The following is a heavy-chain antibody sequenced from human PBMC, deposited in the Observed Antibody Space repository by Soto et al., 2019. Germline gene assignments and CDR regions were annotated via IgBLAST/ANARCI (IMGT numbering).Heavy chain of an antibody. CDR3: VKDRYVDY. CDR1: GFTFSSYA. V-gene: IGHV3-64D*06. Sequence: PGGSLRLSCSVSGFTFSSYAMHWVRQAPGKGLEYVDSISSDGASTYHADSVKGRFIISRDNSKNTLYLQMSSLRPEDTAVYYCVKDRYVDYWGQGILVTVSS. J-gene: IGHJ4*02. CDR2: ISSDGAST.